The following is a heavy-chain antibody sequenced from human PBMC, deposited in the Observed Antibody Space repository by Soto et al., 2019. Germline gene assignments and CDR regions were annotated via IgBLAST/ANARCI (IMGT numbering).Heavy chain of an antibody. D-gene: IGHD3-9*01. J-gene: IGHJ4*02. CDR3: VIYDILTGPNY. Sequence: GGSLRLSCAASGFTFSSYWIHWVRQAPGKGLVWISRINSDGSSTSYADSVKGRFTISRDNAKNTLYLQMNSLRAEDTAVYYCVIYDILTGPNYWGQGTLVTVSS. CDR1: GFTFSSYW. V-gene: IGHV3-74*01. CDR2: INSDGSST.